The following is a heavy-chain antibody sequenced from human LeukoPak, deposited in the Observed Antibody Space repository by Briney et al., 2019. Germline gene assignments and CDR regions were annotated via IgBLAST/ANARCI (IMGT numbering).Heavy chain of an antibody. V-gene: IGHV3-11*01. CDR1: GFTFSDYY. CDR2: ISSSGSTI. D-gene: IGHD3-10*01. J-gene: IGHJ4*02. Sequence: PGGSLRLSCAASGFTFSDYYMSWIRQAPGKGLEWVSYISSSGSTIYYADSVKGRFTISRDNAKNSLYLQMNSLRAEDTAVYYCARAGIPGRNSLSQFDYWGQGTLVTVSS. CDR3: ARAGIPGRNSLSQFDY.